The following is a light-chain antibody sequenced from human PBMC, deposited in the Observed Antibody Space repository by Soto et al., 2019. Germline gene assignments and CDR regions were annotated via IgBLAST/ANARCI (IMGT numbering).Light chain of an antibody. CDR2: EGS. V-gene: IGLV2-14*02. Sequence: QSVLTQPASVSGSPGQSITISCTGTSSDVGSYNLVSWYQQHPGKAPKLMIYEGSKRPSGVSNRFSGSKSGNTASLTISGLQAEDEADYYCCSYTSRSTLDNVFGSGTKVTVL. J-gene: IGLJ1*01. CDR3: CSYTSRSTLDNV. CDR1: SSDVGSYNL.